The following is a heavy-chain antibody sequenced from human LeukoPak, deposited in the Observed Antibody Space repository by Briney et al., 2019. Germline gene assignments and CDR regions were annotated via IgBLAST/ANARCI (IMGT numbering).Heavy chain of an antibody. Sequence: PGGSLRLSCAASGFTFSRYGMHWVRQAPGKGLEWVSLISSGGTYEYYADSVKGRFTISRDNSKNTLYLQLNSLRAEDTAVYYCARDSTYYYDSGSSGPHYFDNWGQGTLVTVSS. D-gene: IGHD3-10*01. J-gene: IGHJ4*02. V-gene: IGHV3-30*06. CDR3: ARDSTYYYDSGSSGPHYFDN. CDR2: ISSGGTYE. CDR1: GFTFSRYG.